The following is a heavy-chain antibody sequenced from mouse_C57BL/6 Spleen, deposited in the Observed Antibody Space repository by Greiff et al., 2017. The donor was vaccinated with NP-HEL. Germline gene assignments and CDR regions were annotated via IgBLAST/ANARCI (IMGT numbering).Heavy chain of an antibody. CDR3: ARNRDDYDGGDY. D-gene: IGHD2-4*01. Sequence: QVQLQQSGAELARPGASVKLSCKASGYTFTSYGISWVKQRTGQGLEWIGEIYPRSGNTYYNEKFKGKATLTADKSSSTAYMELRSLTSEDSAVYFCARNRDDYDGGDYWGQGTTLTVSS. J-gene: IGHJ2*01. V-gene: IGHV1-81*01. CDR2: IYPRSGNT. CDR1: GYTFTSYG.